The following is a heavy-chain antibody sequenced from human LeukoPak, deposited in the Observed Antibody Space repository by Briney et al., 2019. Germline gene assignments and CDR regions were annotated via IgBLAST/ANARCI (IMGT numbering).Heavy chain of an antibody. Sequence: PSETLSLTCTVSGGSISSSSYYWGWIRQPPGKGLEWIGSIYYSGSTNYNPSLKSRVTISVDTSKNQFSLKLSSVTAADTAVYYCARRGSGEIYGMDVWGHGTTVTVSS. J-gene: IGHJ6*02. CDR2: IYYSGST. CDR3: ARRGSGEIYGMDV. CDR1: GGSISSSSYY. V-gene: IGHV4-39*07. D-gene: IGHD2-15*01.